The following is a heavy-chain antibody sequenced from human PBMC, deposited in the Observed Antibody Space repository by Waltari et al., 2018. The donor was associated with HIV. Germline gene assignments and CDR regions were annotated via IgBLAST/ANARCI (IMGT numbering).Heavy chain of an antibody. V-gene: IGHV3-23*01. CDR3: ARHSSSHPYYYAMDV. J-gene: IGHJ6*02. CDR1: GFSFVTYA. D-gene: IGHD6-13*01. Sequence: VQLLESGGDLVQPGQSLRISCTVSGFSFVTYAMSWVRQAPGKGLEWVSAISGTGDHTFYADSVKGRFTISRDNSKRTLYLQMNSLRAEDTALYYCARHSSSHPYYYAMDVWGQGTTVTVSS. CDR2: ISGTGDHT.